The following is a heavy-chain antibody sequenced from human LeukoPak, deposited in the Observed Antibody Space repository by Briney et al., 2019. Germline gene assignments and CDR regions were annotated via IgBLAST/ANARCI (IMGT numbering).Heavy chain of an antibody. CDR1: GHTFTGYY. CDR3: ARGLGGYDFVTFDY. D-gene: IGHD5-12*01. Sequence: GASVKVSCKASGHTFTGYYMHWVRQAPGQGLEWMGWINPNSGGTNYAQKFQGRVTMTRDTSISTAYMELSRLRSDDTAVYYCARGLGGYDFVTFDYWGQGTLVTVSS. CDR2: INPNSGGT. J-gene: IGHJ4*02. V-gene: IGHV1-2*02.